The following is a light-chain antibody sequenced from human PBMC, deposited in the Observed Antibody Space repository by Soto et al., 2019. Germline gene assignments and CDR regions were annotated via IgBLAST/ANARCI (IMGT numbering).Light chain of an antibody. CDR3: CSYAGSRTLV. CDR1: SSDIVSYNL. Sequence: QSALTQPASVSGSPGQSITISCTGTSSDIVSYNLVSWYQQHPGKAPKFIIYEVTKRPSGVSNRFSGSKSGDTASLTISGLQAEDEADYYCCSYAGSRTLVFGGGTKLTVL. J-gene: IGLJ3*02. CDR2: EVT. V-gene: IGLV2-23*02.